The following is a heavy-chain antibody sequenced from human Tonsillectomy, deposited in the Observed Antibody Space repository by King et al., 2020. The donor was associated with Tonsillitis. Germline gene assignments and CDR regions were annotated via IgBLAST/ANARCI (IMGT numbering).Heavy chain of an antibody. CDR2: IYYSGST. V-gene: IGHV4-59*08. CDR3: ARHEDRYSSGWDFDY. J-gene: IGHJ4*02. D-gene: IGHD6-19*01. CDR1: GGSISSYY. Sequence: QLQESGPGLVKPSETLSLTCTVSGGSISSYYWSWIRQPPGKGLEWIGYIYYSGSTNYNPSLKSRVTISVDTSKNQFSLKLSSVTAADTAVYYCARHEDRYSSGWDFDYWGQGTLVTVSS.